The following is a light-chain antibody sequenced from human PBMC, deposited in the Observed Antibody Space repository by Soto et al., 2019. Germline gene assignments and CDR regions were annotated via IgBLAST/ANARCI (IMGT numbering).Light chain of an antibody. Sequence: QSVLTQPPSVSAAPGQKVTISCSGSSSNIGNNYVSWYQQLPGTAPKLLIYENNKRPSGIPDRFSGSKSGTSATLGITGLQTGDEADYYCGTWDSSLSAGPVFGGGNKLTVL. CDR3: GTWDSSLSAGPV. V-gene: IGLV1-51*02. CDR1: SSNIGNNY. CDR2: ENN. J-gene: IGLJ3*02.